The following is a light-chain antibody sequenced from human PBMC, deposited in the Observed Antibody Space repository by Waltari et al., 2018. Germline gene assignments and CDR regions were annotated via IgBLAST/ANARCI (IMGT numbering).Light chain of an antibody. CDR2: SNN. J-gene: IGLJ1*01. CDR3: AAWDDSLNGRGV. CDR1: SSNIGSNT. Sequence: QSVLTQPPSASGTPGQRVTISCSGRSSNIGSNTVNWYQQLPGTAPKLLISSNNHLPSGVPDRFSGSKSGTSASLAISVLQSEDEADYYCAAWDDSLNGRGVFGTGTKVTVL. V-gene: IGLV1-44*01.